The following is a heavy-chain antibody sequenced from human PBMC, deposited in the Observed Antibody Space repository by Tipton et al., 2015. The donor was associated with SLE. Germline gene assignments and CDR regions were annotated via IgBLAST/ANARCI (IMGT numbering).Heavy chain of an antibody. D-gene: IGHD4-23*01. Sequence: LRLSCTVSGGSISSYYWSWIRQPPGKGLEWIGYIYYSGSTNYNPSLKSRVTISVDTSKNQFSLKLSSVTAADTAVYYCAGECYGGNSACFDYWGQGTLVAVSS. CDR1: GGSISSYY. J-gene: IGHJ4*02. V-gene: IGHV4-59*01. CDR2: IYYSGST. CDR3: AGECYGGNSACFDY.